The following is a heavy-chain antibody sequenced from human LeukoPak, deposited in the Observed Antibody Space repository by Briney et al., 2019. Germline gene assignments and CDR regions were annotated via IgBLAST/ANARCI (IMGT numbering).Heavy chain of an antibody. CDR3: ARGRKYVATIIN. J-gene: IGHJ4*02. V-gene: IGHV4-59*01. CDR2: IFYTGST. D-gene: IGHD5-24*01. CDR1: GGSISTYC. Sequence: SETLSLTCAVSGGSISTYCWSWIRQPPGKGLEWIGYIFYTGSTTYNPSLKSRVTMSADTSKNQFSLNLNSVTAADTAVYYCARGRKYVATIINWGQGTLVTVSS.